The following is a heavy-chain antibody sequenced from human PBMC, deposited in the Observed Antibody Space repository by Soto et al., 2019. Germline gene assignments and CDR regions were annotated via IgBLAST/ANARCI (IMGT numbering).Heavy chain of an antibody. V-gene: IGHV4-59*01. J-gene: IGHJ4*02. D-gene: IGHD3-10*01. CDR1: GGSISPYY. Sequence: KTSETLSLTCTVSGGSISPYYWSWVRQPPGKGLEWIGYIYHSGTTDYNPSLKGRVTISVDTSKNQFSLRLTSVTAADTAVYYCARAEFDETDFDYWGQGTLVTVSS. CDR2: IYHSGTT. CDR3: ARAEFDETDFDY.